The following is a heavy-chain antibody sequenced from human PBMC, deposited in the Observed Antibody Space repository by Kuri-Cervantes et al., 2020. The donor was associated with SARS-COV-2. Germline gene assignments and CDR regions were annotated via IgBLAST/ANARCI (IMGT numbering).Heavy chain of an antibody. V-gene: IGHV3-7*01. J-gene: IGHJ3*02. CDR3: ARAQLGAVGAFDI. CDR1: GFTFSSYW. D-gene: IGHD3-16*01. CDR2: IKQDGSEE. Sequence: GESLKISCAASGFTFSSYWMSWVRQAPGKGLEWVANIKQDGSEEYYVDSVKGRFTISRDNAKNSLYLQLNTVRAEDTAVYYCARAQLGAVGAFDIWGEGAMVTVSS.